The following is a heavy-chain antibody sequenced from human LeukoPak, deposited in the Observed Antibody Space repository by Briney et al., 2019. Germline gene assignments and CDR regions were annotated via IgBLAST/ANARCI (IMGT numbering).Heavy chain of an antibody. J-gene: IGHJ4*02. V-gene: IGHV3-23*01. CDR3: AKDKSMVRELDY. Sequence: GGSLRLSCAASGLTFSTYSMSWVRLAPGKGLEWVSAISDSGGSTYYADSVKGRFTISRDNSKNTLFLQMNSLRAEDTAAYYCAKDKSMVRELDYWGQGTLVTVSS. CDR1: GLTFSTYS. D-gene: IGHD3-10*01. CDR2: ISDSGGST.